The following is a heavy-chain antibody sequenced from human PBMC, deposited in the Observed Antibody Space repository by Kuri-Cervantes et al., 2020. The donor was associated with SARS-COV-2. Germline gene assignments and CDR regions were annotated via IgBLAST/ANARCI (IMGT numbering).Heavy chain of an antibody. CDR2: ISSSGSTI. J-gene: IGHJ4*02. D-gene: IGHD3-10*01. Sequence: GGSLRLSCAASGFTFSSYEMNWVRQAPGKGLEWVSYISSSGSTIYYADSVKGRFTISRDNAKDSLYLQMNSLRGEDTAVYYCARDEQWFVPFDYWGQGSLVTVSS. CDR1: GFTFSSYE. V-gene: IGHV3-48*03. CDR3: ARDEQWFVPFDY.